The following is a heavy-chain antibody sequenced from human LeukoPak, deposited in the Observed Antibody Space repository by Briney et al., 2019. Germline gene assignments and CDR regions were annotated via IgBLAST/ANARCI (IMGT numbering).Heavy chain of an antibody. D-gene: IGHD3-3*01. V-gene: IGHV3-49*03. Sequence: QTGGSLRLSCTASGFTFGDYAMSWFRQAPGKGLEWVGFIRSKAYGGTTEYAASVKGRFTISRDDSKSIAYLQMNSLKTEDTAVYYCARASFGVIVGPDYWGQGTLVTVSS. CDR1: GFTFGDYA. J-gene: IGHJ4*02. CDR3: ARASFGVIVGPDY. CDR2: IRSKAYGGTT.